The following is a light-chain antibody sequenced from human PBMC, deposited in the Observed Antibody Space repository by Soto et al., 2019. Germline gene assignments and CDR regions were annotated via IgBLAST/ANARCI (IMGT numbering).Light chain of an antibody. V-gene: IGKV1-5*03. J-gene: IGKJ1*01. CDR1: QSISSW. CDR2: KAS. Sequence: DIQMTQSPSTLSASVGDRVTITCRASQSISSWLAWYQQKPGKVPKVLIYKASNLESGVPSRFSGSGSGTKFTITIRLLQPDSFASYDCQDYNSHSGPFGQG. CDR3: QDYNSHSGP.